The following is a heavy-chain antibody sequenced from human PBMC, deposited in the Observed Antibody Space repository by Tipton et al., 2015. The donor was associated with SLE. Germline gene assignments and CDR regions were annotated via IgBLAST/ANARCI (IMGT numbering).Heavy chain of an antibody. J-gene: IGHJ6*03. D-gene: IGHD6-19*01. Sequence: QVQLVQSGAEVKKPGASVKVSCKASGYTFTGYYMHWVRQAPGQGLEWMGWINPNSGGTNYAQKFQGRVTMTRDTSISTAYMELSRLRSDDTAVYYCARDGPGIAVAGTYYYYYMDVWGKGTTVTVSS. CDR2: INPNSGGT. CDR1: GYTFTGYY. CDR3: ARDGPGIAVAGTYYYYYMDV. V-gene: IGHV1-2*02.